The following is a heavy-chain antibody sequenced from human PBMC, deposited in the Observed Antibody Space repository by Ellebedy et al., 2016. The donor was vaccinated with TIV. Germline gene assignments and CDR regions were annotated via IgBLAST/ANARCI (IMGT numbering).Heavy chain of an antibody. Sequence: GESLKISCAASGFTFSSYSMNWVRQAPGKGLEWVGFIRSKAYGGTTEYAASVKGRFTISRDDSKSIAYLQMNSLKTEDTAVYYCTREFVVVTAIPVPDAFDIWGQGTMVTVSS. V-gene: IGHV3-49*04. CDR3: TREFVVVTAIPVPDAFDI. CDR1: GFTFSSYS. D-gene: IGHD2-21*02. CDR2: IRSKAYGGTT. J-gene: IGHJ3*02.